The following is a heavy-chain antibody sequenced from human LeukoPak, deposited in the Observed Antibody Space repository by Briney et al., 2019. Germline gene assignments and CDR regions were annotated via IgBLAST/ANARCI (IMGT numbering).Heavy chain of an antibody. V-gene: IGHV3-48*01. CDR3: ARDGGIAARPELDY. Sequence: PGGSLRLSCAASGFTFSSYAMSWVRQAPGKGLEWVSYISSSSSTIYYADSVKGRFTISRDNAKNSLYLQMNSLRAEDTAVYYCARDGGIAARPELDYWGQGTLVTVSS. CDR1: GFTFSSYA. D-gene: IGHD6-6*01. J-gene: IGHJ4*02. CDR2: ISSSSSTI.